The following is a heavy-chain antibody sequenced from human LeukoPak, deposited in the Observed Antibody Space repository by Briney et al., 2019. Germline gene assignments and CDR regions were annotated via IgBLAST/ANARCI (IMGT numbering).Heavy chain of an antibody. D-gene: IGHD3-22*01. J-gene: IGHJ4*02. V-gene: IGHV5-51*01. CDR1: GYSFTSYW. CDR2: IYPGDSDT. Sequence: GESLKISCKGSGYSFTSYWIGWVRQMPGKGLEWMGIIYPGDSDTRYSPSFQGQVTISADKSINTAYLQWSSLKASDTAMYYCARSNLPDYYDSSGYPDYWGQGTLVTVSS. CDR3: ARSNLPDYYDSSGYPDY.